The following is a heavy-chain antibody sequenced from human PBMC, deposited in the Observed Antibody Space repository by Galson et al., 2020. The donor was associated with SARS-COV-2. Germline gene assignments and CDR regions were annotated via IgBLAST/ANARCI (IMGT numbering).Heavy chain of an antibody. J-gene: IGHJ6*01. CDR2: IDWDDDN. CDR1: GFSLSTSGLC. Sequence: ESGPTLVKPTQTLTLTCTFSGFSLSTSGLCVSWIRQPPGKALEWLARIDWDDDNYYSTSPKTRTTISKDTSNNQVVHTMTNMDPVDTATYYCGRIYLEMATIVPQVYGMDVWGQGTTVTVSS. V-gene: IGHV2-70*11. CDR3: GRIYLEMATIVPQVYGMDV. D-gene: IGHD3-10*01.